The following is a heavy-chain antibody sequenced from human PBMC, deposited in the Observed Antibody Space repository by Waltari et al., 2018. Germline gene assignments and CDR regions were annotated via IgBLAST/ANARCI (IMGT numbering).Heavy chain of an antibody. V-gene: IGHV3-48*04. Sequence: EVQLVESGGGLVQPGVSLRLSCAASGFTFSSYSMNWVRQAPGKGLEWVSYISSSSSTIYYADSVKGRFTIPRDNAKNSLYLQMNSLRAEDTAVYYCASRGYYYDSSGYYYFDYWGQGTLVTVSS. CDR1: GFTFSSYS. CDR2: ISSSSSTI. D-gene: IGHD3-22*01. J-gene: IGHJ4*02. CDR3: ASRGYYYDSSGYYYFDY.